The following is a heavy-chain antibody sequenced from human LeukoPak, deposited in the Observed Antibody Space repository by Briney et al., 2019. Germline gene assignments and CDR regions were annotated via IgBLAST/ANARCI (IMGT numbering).Heavy chain of an antibody. CDR1: GYTFTDSF. CDR3: ATLGGHSLAAQNGY. J-gene: IGHJ4*02. D-gene: IGHD3-16*01. V-gene: IGHV1-2*02. CDR2: INPNGGVT. Sequence: ASVKVSCKASGYTFTDSFMHWVRQAPVQGLDWMGWINPNGGVTSYAQKFQGRVTMTRDTSISKAYMELNRLKSDDTAVYYCATLGGHSLAAQNGYWGQGTLVTVPS.